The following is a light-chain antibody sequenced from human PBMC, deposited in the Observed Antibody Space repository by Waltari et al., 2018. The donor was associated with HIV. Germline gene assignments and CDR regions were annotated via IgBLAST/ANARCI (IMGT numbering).Light chain of an antibody. CDR3: TSFTSSSTTTVV. CDR1: RSDLGGYNY. CDR2: DVA. V-gene: IGLV2-14*01. Sequence: QSALTQPASVSGSPGQSITISCTGTRSDLGGYNYVSWYQQHPGKAPKLMIYDVAIGPSGVSKRFSGAKSGNTASLTISGLQAEDEADYYCTSFTSSSTTTVVFGGGTKLTVL. J-gene: IGLJ2*01.